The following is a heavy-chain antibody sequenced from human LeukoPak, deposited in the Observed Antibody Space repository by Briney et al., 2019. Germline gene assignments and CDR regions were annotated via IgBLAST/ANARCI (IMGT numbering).Heavy chain of an antibody. CDR3: AKDSNSGYVSVGPDY. CDR1: GFVFSNYG. V-gene: IGHV3-30*02. Sequence: PGGSLRLSCQPSGFVFSNYGMHWVRQAPGKGLDWVAFVRYDGRNQYYADSVQGRFTISRDNSRNTLYLQMNSLRPEDTGVYSCAKDSNSGYVSVGPDYWGLGTLVTVSS. CDR2: VRYDGRNQ. D-gene: IGHD5-12*01. J-gene: IGHJ4*02.